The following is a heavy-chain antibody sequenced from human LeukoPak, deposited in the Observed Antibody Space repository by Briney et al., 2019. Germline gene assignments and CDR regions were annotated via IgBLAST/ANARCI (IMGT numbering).Heavy chain of an antibody. D-gene: IGHD1-26*01. Sequence: GGSLRLSCAASGFTFSSDWMHWVRRAPGKGLVWVSRIESDGSGTTYADLVKGRFTISRDNAKNTLYLQMNSLRAEDTAVYFCARDRSYSLDYWGQGTLVTVSS. CDR2: IESDGSGT. CDR1: GFTFSSDW. J-gene: IGHJ4*02. V-gene: IGHV3-74*01. CDR3: ARDRSYSLDY.